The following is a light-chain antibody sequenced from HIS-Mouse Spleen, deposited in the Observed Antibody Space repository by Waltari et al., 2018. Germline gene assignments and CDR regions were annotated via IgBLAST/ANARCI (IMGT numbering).Light chain of an antibody. Sequence: SYELTQPPSVSVSPGQTARITCPGDALPKKYAYWYQQKSGQAPVLVVYDDSDRPSGIPERFSGSNSGNTATVTISRVEAGDEADYYCQVWDSSSDHPVFGGGTKLTVL. CDR3: QVWDSSSDHPV. J-gene: IGLJ3*02. CDR2: DDS. CDR1: ALPKKY. V-gene: IGLV3-21*02.